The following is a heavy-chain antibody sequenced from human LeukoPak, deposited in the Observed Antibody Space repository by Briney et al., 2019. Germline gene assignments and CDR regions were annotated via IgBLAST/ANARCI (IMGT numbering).Heavy chain of an antibody. D-gene: IGHD4-11*01. Sequence: GGSLRLSCAASGFTFSSYSMNWVRQAPGKGLEWVSYISSSSSTIYYADSVKGRFTISRDNAKNSLYLQMNSLRAEDTAVYYCAGGGVLPLQYYYYYYYMDVWGKGTTVTVSS. CDR2: ISSSSSTI. J-gene: IGHJ6*03. CDR1: GFTFSSYS. CDR3: AGGGVLPLQYYYYYYYMDV. V-gene: IGHV3-48*01.